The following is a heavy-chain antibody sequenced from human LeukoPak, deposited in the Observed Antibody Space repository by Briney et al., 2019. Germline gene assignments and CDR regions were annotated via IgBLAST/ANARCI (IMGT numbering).Heavy chain of an antibody. J-gene: IGHJ5*02. CDR3: AKVMRAGTEREGFDP. CDR2: ISGSGGST. Sequence: GGSLRLSCAASGFTFSSYAMSWVRQAPGKGLEWVSAISGSGGSTYYADSVKGRFTISRDNSKNTLYLQMNSLRAEDTAVYYCAKVMRAGTEREGFDPWGRGTLVTVSS. CDR1: GFTFSSYA. V-gene: IGHV3-23*01. D-gene: IGHD6-13*01.